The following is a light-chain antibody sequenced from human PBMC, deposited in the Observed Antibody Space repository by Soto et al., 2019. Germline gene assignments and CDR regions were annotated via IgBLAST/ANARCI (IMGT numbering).Light chain of an antibody. CDR3: QSYDSSLSGYV. V-gene: IGLV1-40*01. CDR2: GNS. J-gene: IGLJ1*01. CDR1: SSNIGANYD. Sequence: QSVLTQPPSVSGAPGQRVTISCTGSSSNIGANYDVHWYQHLPGTAPKLLIYGNSNRPSGVPDRFSGSKSGTSASLAITGLKAEDEADYYCQSYDSSLSGYVVGTGTKLTVL.